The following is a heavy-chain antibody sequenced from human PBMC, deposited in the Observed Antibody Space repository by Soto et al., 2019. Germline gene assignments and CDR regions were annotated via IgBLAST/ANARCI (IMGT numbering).Heavy chain of an antibody. J-gene: IGHJ1*01. CDR2: ISYDGSNK. Sequence: QVQLVESGGGVVQPGRSLRLSCAASGFTFSSYAMHWVRQAPGKGLEWVAVISYDGSNKYYADSVKGRFTISRDNSKHTRYLQMYSLRADDTAVYYCARDTAALWLLPPEYFPHWGQGTLVTVSA. V-gene: IGHV3-30-3*01. CDR1: GFTFSSYA. D-gene: IGHD3-22*01. CDR3: ARDTAALWLLPPEYFPH.